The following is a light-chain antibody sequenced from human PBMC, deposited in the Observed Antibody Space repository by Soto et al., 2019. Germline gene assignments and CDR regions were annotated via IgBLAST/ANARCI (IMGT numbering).Light chain of an antibody. CDR1: SGHNSYA. CDR2: LNSNGSH. J-gene: IGLJ7*01. V-gene: IGLV4-69*01. Sequence: QLVLTQSPSASASLGASVKLTCTLSSGHNSYAIAWHQQQPEKGPRYLMKLNSNGSHSKGDGIPDRFSGSSSGAERYLTISSLQSEDEADYYCQTWGTGYAVFGGGTQLTVL. CDR3: QTWGTGYAV.